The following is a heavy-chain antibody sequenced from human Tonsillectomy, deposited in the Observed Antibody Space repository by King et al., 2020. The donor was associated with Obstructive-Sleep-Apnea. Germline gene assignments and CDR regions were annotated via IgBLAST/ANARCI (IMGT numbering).Heavy chain of an antibody. CDR1: GASISSSSYY. CDR3: ARVYSTTTCYDY. J-gene: IGHJ4*02. CDR2: IYYSGST. Sequence: QLQLQESGPGLVKSSETLSLTCNVSGASISSSSYYWGWIRQPPGKGLEWIGGIYYSGSTSYNPSLKSRVTISVDTSSTRFSLKLSSVTAADTAVYYCARVYSTTTCYDYWGQGTLVTVSS. D-gene: IGHD2-2*01. V-gene: IGHV4-39*07.